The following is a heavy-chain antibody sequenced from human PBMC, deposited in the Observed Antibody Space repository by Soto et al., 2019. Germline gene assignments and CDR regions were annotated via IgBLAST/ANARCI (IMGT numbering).Heavy chain of an antibody. J-gene: IGHJ6*02. D-gene: IGHD5-18*01. Sequence: GGSLRLSCAASGFTFSSYAMSWVRQAPGKGLEWVSAISGSGGSTYYADSVKGRFTISRDNSKNTLYLQMNSLRAEDTAVYYCAKSRVTYQLWFDYYGMDVWGQGTTVTVSS. V-gene: IGHV3-23*01. CDR1: GFTFSSYA. CDR2: ISGSGGST. CDR3: AKSRVTYQLWFDYYGMDV.